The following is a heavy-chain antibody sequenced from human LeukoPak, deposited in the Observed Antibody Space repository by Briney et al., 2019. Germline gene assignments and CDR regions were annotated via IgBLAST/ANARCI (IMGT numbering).Heavy chain of an antibody. V-gene: IGHV3-7*01. CDR1: GFTFSSYW. CDR2: IKQDGSQK. J-gene: IGHJ4*02. Sequence: HPGGSLRLSCAGSGFTFSSYWMTWVRQAPGKGLEWVANIKQDGSQKYYLDSVKGRFTISRDNAKNSLYLQMDSLRAEDTAVYYCARGGSTMTPKNFDCWGQGTLVTVSS. CDR3: ARGGSTMTPKNFDC. D-gene: IGHD3-16*01.